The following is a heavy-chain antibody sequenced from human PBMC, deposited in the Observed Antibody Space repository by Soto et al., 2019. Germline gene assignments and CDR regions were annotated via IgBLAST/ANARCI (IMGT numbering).Heavy chain of an antibody. CDR2: ISAYNGNT. J-gene: IGHJ4*02. CDR1: GYTYTIYG. CDR3: AYCSGGSCYSGDDY. D-gene: IGHD2-15*01. V-gene: IGHV1-18*01. Sequence: GASVEVSCKASGYTYTIYGIIWVRQATGQGLEWMGWISAYNGNTNYAQKLQGRVTMTTDTSTSTAYMELRSLRSDDTAVYYCAYCSGGSCYSGDDYWGQGTLVTVSS.